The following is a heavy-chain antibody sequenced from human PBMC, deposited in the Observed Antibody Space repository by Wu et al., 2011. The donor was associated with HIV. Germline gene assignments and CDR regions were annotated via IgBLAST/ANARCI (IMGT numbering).Heavy chain of an antibody. CDR2: INSHSGGT. Sequence: QVQLVQSGAEVKKPGASVKISCKASGYTFTAYYIYWVRQAHGQGLEWMGWINSHSGGTDYAQKFQGRVTMTRDTSSSTVYMELRSLRSDDTAVYYCARDGYCLGTRCHDGVLDYWAREPWSPSP. V-gene: IGHV1-2*02. D-gene: IGHD2-2*03. CDR3: ARDGYCLGTRCHDGVLDY. CDR1: GYTFTAYY. J-gene: IGHJ4*02.